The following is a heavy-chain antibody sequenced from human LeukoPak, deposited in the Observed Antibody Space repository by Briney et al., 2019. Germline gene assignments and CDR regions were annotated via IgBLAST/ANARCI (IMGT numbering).Heavy chain of an antibody. J-gene: IGHJ4*02. Sequence: GRSLRLSCATSGFIFSSFTIHWVRQSPGKGLEWVALISYDGSNKYYADSVKGRFTISRDNSKNTLYLQMNSLRAEDTAVYYCARGYYDSSGYVNYWGQGTLVTVSS. CDR3: ARGYYDSSGYVNY. D-gene: IGHD3-22*01. CDR2: ISYDGSNK. V-gene: IGHV3-30*04. CDR1: GFIFSSFT.